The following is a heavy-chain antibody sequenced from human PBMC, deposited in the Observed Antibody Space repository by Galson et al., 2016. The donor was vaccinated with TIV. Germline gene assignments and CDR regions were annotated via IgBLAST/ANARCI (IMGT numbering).Heavy chain of an antibody. J-gene: IGHJ4*02. CDR3: ARISGYYDSSGHYIPRSFDY. Sequence: PALVKPTQTLTLTCTFSGFSLNTDGMCVNWIRQPPGKALERLARIDWDDDRSYTSSLKTRLTISKDTSKNQVVLTMTNMDPVDTATYYCARISGYYDSSGHYIPRSFDYWGQGTLVTVSS. CDR2: IDWDDDR. D-gene: IGHD3-22*01. CDR1: GFSLNTDGMC. V-gene: IGHV2-70*11.